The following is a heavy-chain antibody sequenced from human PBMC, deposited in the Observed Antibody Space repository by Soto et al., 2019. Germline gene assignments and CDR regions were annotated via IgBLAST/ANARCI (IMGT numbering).Heavy chain of an antibody. CDR1: GDSVSSNGAC. J-gene: IGHJ6*02. Sequence: SQTLSLTCVISGDSVSSNGACWNWIRQSPSRGLQWLGRIYYRSKWFHDYAASVESRMAINPDTSRNQFSLQLNYVTPEDTAVYYCARVHCSAGTCLDGLDFWGQGATVTVSS. D-gene: IGHD2-15*01. V-gene: IGHV6-1*01. CDR2: IYYRSKWFH. CDR3: ARVHCSAGTCLDGLDF.